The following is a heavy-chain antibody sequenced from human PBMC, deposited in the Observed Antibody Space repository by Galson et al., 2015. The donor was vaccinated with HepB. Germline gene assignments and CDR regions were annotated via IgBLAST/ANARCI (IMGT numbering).Heavy chain of an antibody. CDR1: GFTFDDYT. CDR3: AKDINSDYDSSGYLDY. Sequence: SLRLSCAASGFTFDDYTMHWVRQAPGKGLEWVSLISWDGGSTYYADSVKGRFTISRDNSKNPLYLQMNSLRTEDTALYYCAKDINSDYDSSGYLDYWGQGTLVTVSS. CDR2: ISWDGGST. D-gene: IGHD3-22*01. V-gene: IGHV3-43*01. J-gene: IGHJ4*02.